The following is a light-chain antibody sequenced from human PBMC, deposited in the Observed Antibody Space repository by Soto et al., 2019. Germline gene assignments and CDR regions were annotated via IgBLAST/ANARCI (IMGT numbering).Light chain of an antibody. Sequence: AIQMTQSPSSLSASLGDRVTITCRASQGIRNDLGWYQQKKGKAPKLLIQAASSLESGVPSRFSGSGYGTDFNLTISSLQPEDFATYFCLQDYNYPWTFGQGTKVDIK. CDR1: QGIRND. V-gene: IGKV1-6*01. CDR3: LQDYNYPWT. CDR2: AAS. J-gene: IGKJ1*01.